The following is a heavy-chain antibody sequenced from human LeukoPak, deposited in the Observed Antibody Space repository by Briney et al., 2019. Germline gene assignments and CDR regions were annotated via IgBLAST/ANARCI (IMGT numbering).Heavy chain of an antibody. CDR1: GGSISSSNYY. CDR2: IYYSGTT. D-gene: IGHD3-10*01. J-gene: IGHJ6*03. CDR3: ARQISDYYYYYIDV. V-gene: IGHV4-39*01. Sequence: PSETLSLIWSVSGGSISSSNYYWGWIRQPPGKGLEWIGTIYYSGTTYYNPSLESRVTISEDMSKNQFSLTLRSVTAADTAVYYCARQISDYYYYYIDVWGKGTTVTVSS.